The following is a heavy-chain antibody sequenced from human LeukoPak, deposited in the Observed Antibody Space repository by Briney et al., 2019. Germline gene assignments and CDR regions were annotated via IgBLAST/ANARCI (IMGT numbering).Heavy chain of an antibody. Sequence: PGGSLRLSCAASGFTFSSYGMHWVRQAPGKGLEWVAVISYDGSNKYYADSVKGRFTISRDNSKNTLYLQMNSLGAEDTAVYYCAKPGGAYYDSSGLDYWGQGTLVTVSS. CDR3: AKPGGAYYDSSGLDY. CDR2: ISYDGSNK. D-gene: IGHD3-22*01. CDR1: GFTFSSYG. V-gene: IGHV3-30*18. J-gene: IGHJ4*02.